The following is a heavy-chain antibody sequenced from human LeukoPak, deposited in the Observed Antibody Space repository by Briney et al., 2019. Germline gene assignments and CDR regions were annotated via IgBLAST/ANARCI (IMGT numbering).Heavy chain of an antibody. D-gene: IGHD3-3*01. CDR1: GGTFISYA. CDR2: MSPNSGDT. Sequence: ASVKVSCKASGGTFISYAISWVRQATGQRPEWMGWMSPNSGDTGYAQKFQDRVTMTRNTSISTAYMELSSLRSDDTAVYYCASQKGVTIFGVVSNWFDPWGQGTLVAVSS. CDR3: ASQKGVTIFGVVSNWFDP. V-gene: IGHV1-8*02. J-gene: IGHJ5*02.